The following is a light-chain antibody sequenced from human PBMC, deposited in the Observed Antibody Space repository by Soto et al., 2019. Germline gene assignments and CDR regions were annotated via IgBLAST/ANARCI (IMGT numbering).Light chain of an antibody. CDR1: QSVSSY. CDR2: DAS. Sequence: EIVLTQSPATLSLSPGERATLSCRASQSVSSYLAWYQQKPGQAPRLLIYDASNRATGIPARFSGGGSETDFTLTISSLDPEDFAVYYCQQRSNCPPMYTFGQGTKLEIK. J-gene: IGKJ2*01. CDR3: QQRSNCPPMYT. V-gene: IGKV3-11*01.